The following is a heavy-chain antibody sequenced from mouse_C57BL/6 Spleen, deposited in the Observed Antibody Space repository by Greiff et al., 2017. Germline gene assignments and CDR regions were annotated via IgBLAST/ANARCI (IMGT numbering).Heavy chain of an antibody. D-gene: IGHD3-2*02. CDR3: ARRADSSGPWFAY. J-gene: IGHJ3*01. CDR2: IYPGGGYT. Sequence: QVQLKESGAELVRPGTSVKMSCKASGYTFTNYWIGWAKQRPGHGLEWIGDIYPGGGYTNYNEKFKGKATLTADKSSSTAYMQFSSLTSEDSAIYYCARRADSSGPWFAYWGQGTLVTVSA. CDR1: GYTFTNYW. V-gene: IGHV1-63*01.